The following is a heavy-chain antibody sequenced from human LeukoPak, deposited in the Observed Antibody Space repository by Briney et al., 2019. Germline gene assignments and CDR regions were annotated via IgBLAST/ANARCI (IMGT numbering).Heavy chain of an antibody. CDR3: ATEYDFWSGFDS. D-gene: IGHD3-3*01. CDR1: GGSSSTYY. V-gene: IGHV4-4*07. J-gene: IGHJ4*02. CDR2: MFTGGNT. Sequence: SETLSLTCTVSGGSSSTYYWSWVRLPAGKGLEWIGRMFTGGNTNYNPSLKSRVTMSVDTSRNQFSLNLSSVTAADTGVYYCATEYDFWSGFDSWGQGTLVTVSS.